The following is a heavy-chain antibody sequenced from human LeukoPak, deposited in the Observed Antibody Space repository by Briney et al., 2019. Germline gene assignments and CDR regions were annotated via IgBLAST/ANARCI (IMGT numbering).Heavy chain of an antibody. CDR1: GGSVSSSRYY. CDR3: ARVVYSGSWTYYGLFDF. D-gene: IGHD3-10*01. J-gene: IGHJ4*02. CDR2: ISYSGST. V-gene: IGHV4-61*01. Sequence: PSETLSLTCTVSGGSVSSSRYYWNWIRQPPGKGPEWVGDISYSGSTKYSPSFSSRVTISVDTSKNLFYLKLNSVTAADTAVYYCARVVYSGSWTYYGLFDFWRQGILATVCS.